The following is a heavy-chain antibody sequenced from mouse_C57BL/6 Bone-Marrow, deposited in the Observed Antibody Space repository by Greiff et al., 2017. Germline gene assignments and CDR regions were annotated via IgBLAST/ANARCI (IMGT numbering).Heavy chain of an antibody. CDR1: GYTFTSYG. J-gene: IGHJ2*01. CDR3: ARKGAYYSNPYYFDY. Sequence: VQLQQSGAELARPGASVKLSCKASGYTFTSYGISWVKQRTGQGLEWIGEIYPRSGNTYYNEKFKGKATLTADKSSSTAYMGLRSLTSEDSAVYFCARKGAYYSNPYYFDYWGQGTTLTVSS. D-gene: IGHD2-5*01. V-gene: IGHV1-81*01. CDR2: IYPRSGNT.